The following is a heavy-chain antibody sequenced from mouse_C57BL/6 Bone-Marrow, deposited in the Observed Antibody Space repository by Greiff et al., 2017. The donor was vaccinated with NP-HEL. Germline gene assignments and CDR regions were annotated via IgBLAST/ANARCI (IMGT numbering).Heavy chain of an antibody. D-gene: IGHD1-1*01. J-gene: IGHJ2*01. Sequence: VQLQQSGAELVRPGASVKLSCTASGFNIKDYYTHWVKQRPEQGLEWIGRIDPEDGDTEYAPKFQGKATMTADTSSNTAYLQLSSLTSEDTAVYYCTLITTVVATGDYWGQGTTLTVSS. CDR2: IDPEDGDT. V-gene: IGHV14-1*01. CDR1: GFNIKDYY. CDR3: TLITTVVATGDY.